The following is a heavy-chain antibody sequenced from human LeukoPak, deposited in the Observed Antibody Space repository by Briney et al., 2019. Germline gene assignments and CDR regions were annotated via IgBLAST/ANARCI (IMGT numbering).Heavy chain of an antibody. CDR1: VGSFSWYY. J-gene: IGHJ4*02. Sequence: SETLSLTPTIYVGSFSWYYWSWIRPPSGKGLEWIGEIHPSRSTNFNPSLKSRVSISGDTSNYQFSLILTSVTAADTGGSYCSRGRDQSETRDSCGQGTVVTVSS. V-gene: IGHV4-34*01. D-gene: IGHD2-2*01. CDR3: SRGRDQSETRDS. CDR2: IHPSRST.